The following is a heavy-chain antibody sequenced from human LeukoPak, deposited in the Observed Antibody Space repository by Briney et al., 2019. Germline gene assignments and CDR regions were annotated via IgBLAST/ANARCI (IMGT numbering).Heavy chain of an antibody. D-gene: IGHD5-18*01. J-gene: IGHJ4*02. V-gene: IGHV3-23*01. Sequence: PGGSLGLSCAASGFTFSSYAMNWVRQAPGKGLEWVSTISDSGGSAYYADSVKGRFTISRDNSRNTLYLQMNSLRAEDTAVYYCAKATGYNYGYFDYWGQGTLLTVSS. CDR1: GFTFSSYA. CDR2: ISDSGGSA. CDR3: AKATGYNYGYFDY.